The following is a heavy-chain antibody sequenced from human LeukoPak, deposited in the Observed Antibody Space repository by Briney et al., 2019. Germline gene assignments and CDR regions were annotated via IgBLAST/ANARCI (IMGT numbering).Heavy chain of an antibody. D-gene: IGHD6-19*01. Sequence: PGGSLRLSCAASGFTVSSNYMSWVRQAPGKGLEWVSVIYSGGSTYYADSVKGRFTISRDNSKNTLYLQMNSLGAEDTAVYYCAKMPVSYSSGWSVFDYWGQGNLVTVSS. V-gene: IGHV3-66*01. J-gene: IGHJ4*02. CDR1: GFTVSSNY. CDR3: AKMPVSYSSGWSVFDY. CDR2: IYSGGST.